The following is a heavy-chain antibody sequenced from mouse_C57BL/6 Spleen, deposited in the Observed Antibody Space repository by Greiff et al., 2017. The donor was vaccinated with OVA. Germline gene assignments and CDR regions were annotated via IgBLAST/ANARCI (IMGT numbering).Heavy chain of an antibody. CDR3: AREGIANWDSYYAMDY. V-gene: IGHV5-17*01. D-gene: IGHD4-1*01. J-gene: IGHJ4*01. CDR2: ISSGSSTI. Sequence: EVQLVESGGGLVKPGGSLKLSCAASGFTFSDYGMHWVRQAPEKGLEWVAYISSGSSTIYYADTVKGRFTISRDNAKNTLFLQMTSLRSEDTAMYYCAREGIANWDSYYAMDYWGQGTSVTVSS. CDR1: GFTFSDYG.